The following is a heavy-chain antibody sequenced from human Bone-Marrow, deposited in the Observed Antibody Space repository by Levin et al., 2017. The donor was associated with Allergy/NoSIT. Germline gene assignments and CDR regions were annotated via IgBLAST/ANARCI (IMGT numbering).Heavy chain of an antibody. Sequence: PSETLSLTCAVYGGSFSGYYWSWIRQPPGKGLEWIGEINHSGSTNYNPSLKSRVTISVDTSKNQFSLKLSSVTAADTAVYYWARGNDFWSGYYNYWGQGTLVTVSS. J-gene: IGHJ4*02. CDR3: ARGNDFWSGYYNY. CDR2: INHSGST. V-gene: IGHV4-34*01. D-gene: IGHD3-3*01. CDR1: GGSFSGYY.